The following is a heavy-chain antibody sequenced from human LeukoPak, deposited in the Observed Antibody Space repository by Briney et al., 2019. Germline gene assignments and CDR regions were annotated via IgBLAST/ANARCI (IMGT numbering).Heavy chain of an antibody. D-gene: IGHD6-25*01. J-gene: IGHJ4*02. V-gene: IGHV3-23*01. CDR2: ISGSGGST. CDR3: AKDRAGRLYYFDY. Sequence: GGSLRLSCAASGFTFSSYAMSWVRQAPGKGLEWVSGISGSGGSTYYADSVKGRFTIYRDNSKNTLYLQMNSLRAEDTAVYYCAKDRAGRLYYFDYWGQGTLVTVSS. CDR1: GFTFSSYA.